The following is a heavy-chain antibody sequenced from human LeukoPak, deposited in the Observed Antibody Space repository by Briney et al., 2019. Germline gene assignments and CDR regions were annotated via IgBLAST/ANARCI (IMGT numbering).Heavy chain of an antibody. V-gene: IGHV3-9*01. Sequence: GRSLRLSCVASGFTFDDYAMHWVRQAPGKGLEWVSGISWNSGSIGYADSVKGRFAISRDNAKNSLYLQMNSLRAEDTALYYCAKGHSSSWYYFDYWGQGTLVTVSS. D-gene: IGHD6-13*01. CDR3: AKGHSSSWYYFDY. CDR2: ISWNSGSI. J-gene: IGHJ4*02. CDR1: GFTFDDYA.